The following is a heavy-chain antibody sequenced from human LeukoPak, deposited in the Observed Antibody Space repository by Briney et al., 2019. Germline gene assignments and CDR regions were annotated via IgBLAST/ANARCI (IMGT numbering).Heavy chain of an antibody. V-gene: IGHV3-74*01. Sequence: GGSLRLSWAASGFTFSSYWMHWVRQAPGKGLVLVSFFNSDGSSTRYADSVKGRFTISRDNAKNTLYLQMNSLRAEDTAVYYCARDWRYSNYVAANWFDPWGQGTLVTVSS. CDR3: ARDWRYSNYVAANWFDP. CDR1: GFTFSSYW. D-gene: IGHD4-11*01. J-gene: IGHJ5*02. CDR2: FNSDGSST.